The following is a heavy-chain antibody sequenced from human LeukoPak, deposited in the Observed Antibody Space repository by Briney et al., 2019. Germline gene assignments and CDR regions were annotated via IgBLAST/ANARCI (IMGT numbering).Heavy chain of an antibody. V-gene: IGHV1-8*02. CDR1: GYTFSSYD. CDR2: MKPNSGNT. D-gene: IGHD6-13*01. Sequence: ASVKVSCKASGYTFSSYDINWVRRAPGQGLEWMGWMKPNSGNTDSAQKFQGRVTMTTNTSINTAYMELSSLRSEDTAVYYCARPGAAAGFGYWGQGTLVTVSS. CDR3: ARPGAAAGFGY. J-gene: IGHJ4*02.